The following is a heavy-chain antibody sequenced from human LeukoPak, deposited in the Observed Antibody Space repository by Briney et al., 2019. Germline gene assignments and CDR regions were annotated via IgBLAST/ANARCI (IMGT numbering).Heavy chain of an antibody. J-gene: IGHJ3*02. CDR2: IIPLFGTS. Sequence: ASVKVSCKASGGTFSSYGIGWVRQAPGQGLEWMGGIIPLFGTSNYAQKFQGRVTITADKSTSTAYMELSSLRSEDTAVYYCARRRDDAFDIWGQGTMVTVSP. V-gene: IGHV1-69*06. CDR1: GGTFSSYG. CDR3: ARRRDDAFDI.